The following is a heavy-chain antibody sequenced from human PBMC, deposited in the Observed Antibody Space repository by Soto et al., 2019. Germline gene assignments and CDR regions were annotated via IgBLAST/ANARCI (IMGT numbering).Heavy chain of an antibody. CDR2: IIPIFGTA. J-gene: IGHJ5*02. CDR1: GGTFSSYA. V-gene: IGHV1-69*06. D-gene: IGHD2-2*01. CDR3: ASRYCSSTSGDAAPLPNWFDP. Sequence: SVKVSCKASGGTFSSYAISWVRQAPGQGLEWMGGIIPIFGTANYAQKFQGRVTITADKSTSTAYMELSSLRSEDTAVYYCASRYCSSTSGDAAPLPNWFDPWGQRTRVAVSS.